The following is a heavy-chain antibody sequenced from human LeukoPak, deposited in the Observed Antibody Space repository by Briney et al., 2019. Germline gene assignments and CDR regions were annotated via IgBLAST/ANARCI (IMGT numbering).Heavy chain of an antibody. Sequence: SETLSLTCAVYGGSFSGYYWSWIRQPPGKGLEWIGEINHSGSTNYNPSLKSRVTISVDTSKNQFSLKLSSVTAADTAVYYCASLYYYDSSGYSWGSLFDYWGQGTLVTVSS. J-gene: IGHJ4*02. CDR2: INHSGST. D-gene: IGHD3-22*01. V-gene: IGHV4-34*01. CDR1: GGSFSGYY. CDR3: ASLYYYDSSGYSWGSLFDY.